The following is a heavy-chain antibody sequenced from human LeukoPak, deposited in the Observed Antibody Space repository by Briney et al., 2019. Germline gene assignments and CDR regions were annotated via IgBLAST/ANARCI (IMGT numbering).Heavy chain of an antibody. CDR2: IYYSGST. CDR1: GCSISSGGYY. CDR3: ARAGYSDGYFDY. V-gene: IGHV4-31*01. J-gene: IGHJ4*02. D-gene: IGHD6-13*01. Sequence: SETLSLTCTVSGCSISSGGYYWSWLRQHPGKGLEWIGYIYYSGSTYYNPSLKSLVTISVDTSKNQFSLKLSSVTAADTAVYYCARAGYSDGYFDYWGQGTLVTVSS.